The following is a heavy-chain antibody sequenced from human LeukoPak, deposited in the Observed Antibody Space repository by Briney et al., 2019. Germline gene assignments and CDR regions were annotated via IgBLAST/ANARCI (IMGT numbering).Heavy chain of an antibody. Sequence: ASVKVSCKVSGYTLAELSMHWVRQAPGKGLEWMGGFDPEDGETIYAQKFQGRVTMTEDTSTDTAYMELSSLRSEDTAVYYCATVRRYYYGSGSSEYDYWGQGTLVTVSS. CDR1: GYTLAELS. J-gene: IGHJ4*02. D-gene: IGHD3-10*01. CDR2: FDPEDGET. CDR3: ATVRRYYYGSGSSEYDY. V-gene: IGHV1-24*01.